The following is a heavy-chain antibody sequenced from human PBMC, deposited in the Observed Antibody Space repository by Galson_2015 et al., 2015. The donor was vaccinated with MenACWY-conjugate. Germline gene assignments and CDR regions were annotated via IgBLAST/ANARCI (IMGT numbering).Heavy chain of an antibody. CDR3: AHSGGSIAATGAHY. J-gene: IGHJ4*02. CDR1: GFSLRTSGVG. D-gene: IGHD6-13*01. Sequence: PALVQPSQPLTLTCTFSGFSLRTSGVGVGWVRQPPGKALEWLVLIYWGDGKRYSPSLKSRLTITKDTSKNQVVLTMANIDSVDTATYYCAHSGGSIAATGAHYWGQGTLVTVSS. V-gene: IGHV2-5*02. CDR2: IYWGDGK.